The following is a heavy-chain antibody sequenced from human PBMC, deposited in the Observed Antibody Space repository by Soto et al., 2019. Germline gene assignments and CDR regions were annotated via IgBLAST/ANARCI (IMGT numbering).Heavy chain of an antibody. CDR3: AKDYYDSSGYYPPALLFDY. J-gene: IGHJ4*02. V-gene: IGHV1-3*01. D-gene: IGHD3-22*01. CDR1: GYTFTSYA. Sequence: QVQLVQSGAEVKKPGASVKVSCKASGYTFTSYAMHWVRQAPRQRLEWMGWINAGNGNTKYSQKFQGRVTITRDTSASTAYMELSSLRSEDTAVYYCAKDYYDSSGYYPPALLFDYWGQGTLVTVSS. CDR2: INAGNGNT.